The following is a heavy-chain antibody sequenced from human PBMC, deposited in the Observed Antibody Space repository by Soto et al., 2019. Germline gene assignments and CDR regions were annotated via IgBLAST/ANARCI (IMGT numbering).Heavy chain of an antibody. J-gene: IGHJ4*02. CDR3: TRDGYLGYCTSTSCYVNDY. V-gene: IGHV3-33*01. D-gene: IGHD2-2*01. CDR1: GFTFSSFG. CDR2: IWYDGGNK. Sequence: GGSLRLSCAASGFTFSSFGMHWVRQAPGKGLEWVAVIWYDGGNKYYADSVKGRFTIARDNSKNTLYLQMNSLRAEDTAVYYCTRDGYLGYCTSTSCYVNDYGGQGPLVTVSS.